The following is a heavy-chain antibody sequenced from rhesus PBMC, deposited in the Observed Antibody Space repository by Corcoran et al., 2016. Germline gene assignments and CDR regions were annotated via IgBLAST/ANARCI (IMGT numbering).Heavy chain of an antibody. CDR3: ARGRPYCSGTYCSSGGAFDY. CDR1: GASISSNY. D-gene: IGHD2-15*01. Sequence: QVQLQESGPGLVKPSETLPLTCAVSGASISSNYWSWIRQPPGKGLEWIGYLYGGRGRPSYHPSLKSRVTISQDTSKNQVSLKLSSVTTSETAVYYCARGRPYCSGTYCSSGGAFDYWGQGVLVTVSS. CDR2: LYGGRGRP. V-gene: IGHV4-147*01. J-gene: IGHJ4*01.